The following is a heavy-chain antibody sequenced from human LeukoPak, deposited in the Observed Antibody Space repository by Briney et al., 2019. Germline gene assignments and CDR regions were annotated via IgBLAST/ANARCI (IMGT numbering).Heavy chain of an antibody. CDR1: GFTFDDYA. J-gene: IGHJ4*02. CDR2: ISGDGGST. Sequence: GGSLRLSCAASGFTFDDYAMHWVRQAPGKGLEWVSLISGDGGSTYYADSVKGRFTISRDNSKNSLYLQMNSLRTEDTSLYYCAQQLGNGGQGTLVTVSS. D-gene: IGHD6-13*01. CDR3: AQQLGN. V-gene: IGHV3-43*02.